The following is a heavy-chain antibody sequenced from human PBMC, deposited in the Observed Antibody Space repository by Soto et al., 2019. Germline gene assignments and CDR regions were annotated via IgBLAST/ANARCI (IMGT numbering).Heavy chain of an antibody. CDR2: MSPDSGNA. CDR1: GYTFTDYD. V-gene: IGHV1-8*01. CDR3: EVTTGY. Sequence: QVQVVQSRTEVKKPGASVKVSCKTSGYTFTDYDINWVRQTTGQGLEWMGWMSPDSGNAGYAQQFQGRGTMTSNTSKSTAYMELRSLRSEDTAMYYCEVTTGYWGQGTMVTVSS. J-gene: IGHJ4*02. D-gene: IGHD2-21*02.